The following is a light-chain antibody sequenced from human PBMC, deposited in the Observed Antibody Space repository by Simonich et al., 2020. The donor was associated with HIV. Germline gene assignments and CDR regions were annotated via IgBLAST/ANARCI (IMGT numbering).Light chain of an antibody. V-gene: IGLV2-14*03. CDR1: SSDVVAYNY. CDR2: DVS. J-gene: IGLJ2*01. Sequence: QSALTQPASVSGSPGQSITISCTETSSDVVAYNYVSWYQQHPGKAPKLIIHDVSKRPSGVYNRFSGSKSGNTSSLTISGLQAEDEADYYCSSYTSSSTVVFGGGTKLTVL. CDR3: SSYTSSSTVV.